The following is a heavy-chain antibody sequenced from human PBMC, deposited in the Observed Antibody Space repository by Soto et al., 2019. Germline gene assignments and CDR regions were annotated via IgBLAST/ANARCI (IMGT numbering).Heavy chain of an antibody. CDR2: ISYYGSNK. CDR3: AKDLGATMAY. Sequence: GGSLRLSCAASGFTFSSYGMHWVRQAPGKGLEWVSVISYYGSNKYYADSVKGRFTISRDNSKNTLYLQMNSLRVEYTAVYYCAKDLGATMAYWSQGTLVTGSS. V-gene: IGHV3-30*18. CDR1: GFTFSSYG. D-gene: IGHD1-26*01. J-gene: IGHJ4*02.